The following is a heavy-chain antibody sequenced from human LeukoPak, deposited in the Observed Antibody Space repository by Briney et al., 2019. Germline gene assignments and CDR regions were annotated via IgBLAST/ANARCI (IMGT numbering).Heavy chain of an antibody. D-gene: IGHD6-19*01. CDR1: GFTFSSYG. V-gene: IGHV3-30*02. J-gene: IGHJ4*02. Sequence: GGPLRFSCAASGFTFSSYGMHWVRQAPDSVKGRFTISRDNSKNTLYLQMNSLRAEDTAVYYCAKDGAVADYFDYWGLGTLVTVSS. CDR3: AKDGAVADYFDY.